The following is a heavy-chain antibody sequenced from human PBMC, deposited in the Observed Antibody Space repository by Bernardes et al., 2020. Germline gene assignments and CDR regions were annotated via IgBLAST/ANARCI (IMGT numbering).Heavy chain of an antibody. CDR1: GFTFTNYA. CDR3: AKEAYSGYLETYYFYYGMDV. Sequence: LRLSCTASGFTFTNYAMTWVRQAPGKGLEWVSSISASGGGTYYADSVQGRFTVSRDYSTNTLYLQMDSLRAEDTAIYYCAKEAYSGYLETYYFYYGMDVWGQGTTVTVSS. CDR2: ISASGGGT. J-gene: IGHJ6*02. D-gene: IGHD5-12*01. V-gene: IGHV3-23*01.